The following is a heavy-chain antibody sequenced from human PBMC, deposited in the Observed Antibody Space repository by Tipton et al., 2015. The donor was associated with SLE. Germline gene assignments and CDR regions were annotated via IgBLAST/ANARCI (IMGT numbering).Heavy chain of an antibody. J-gene: IGHJ4*02. D-gene: IGHD2-21*01. CDR2: IIPIFGTA. Sequence: QSGPEVKKPGSSVKVSCKASGGTFSSYAISWVRQAPGQGLEWMGGIIPIFGTANYAQKFQGRVTITTDESTSTAYMELSSLRSEDTAVYYCARIYCGGDCYSYYLDYWGQGTLVTVSS. CDR1: GGTFSSYA. V-gene: IGHV1-69*05. CDR3: ARIYCGGDCYSYYLDY.